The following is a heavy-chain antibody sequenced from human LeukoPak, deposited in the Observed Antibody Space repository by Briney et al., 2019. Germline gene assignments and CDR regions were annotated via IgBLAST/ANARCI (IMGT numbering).Heavy chain of an antibody. CDR2: INAVDADT. V-gene: IGHV3-23*01. CDR3: AKQFLDAN. CDR1: GFNFGSFA. J-gene: IGHJ4*02. D-gene: IGHD2-21*01. Sequence: GGSLRLSCAASGFNFGSFAMTWVRQAPGKGLEWVSTINAVDADTYYADSVKGRFTVSRDNSKNTLYLQMRNQRLDDTAVYYCAKQFLDANWGQGTLVTVSS.